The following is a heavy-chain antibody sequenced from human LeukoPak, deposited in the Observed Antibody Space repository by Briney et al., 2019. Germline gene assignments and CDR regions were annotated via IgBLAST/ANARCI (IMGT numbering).Heavy chain of an antibody. V-gene: IGHV3-7*03. CDR3: AREFVVEPKSSFDH. D-gene: IGHD2-21*01. CDR1: GFTFSSIS. Sequence: GGSLRLSCEASGFTFSSISMNWVRQAPGKGLEWVANINQVGDSLSYVTSVRGRFTISRDNAKNALFLQMSSLRAEDTAIYYCAREFVVEPKSSFDHWGQGTLVTVSS. J-gene: IGHJ4*02. CDR2: INQVGDSL.